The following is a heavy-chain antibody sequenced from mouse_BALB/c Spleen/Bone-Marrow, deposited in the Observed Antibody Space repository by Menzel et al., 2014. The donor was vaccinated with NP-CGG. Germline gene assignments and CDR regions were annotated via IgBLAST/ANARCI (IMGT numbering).Heavy chain of an antibody. Sequence: EVNLVESGGGLVQPGGSLKLSCAASGFTFSRYGMSWVRQTPDKRLELVATINSNGGSTYYPDSVKGRFTISRDNAKNTLYLQMSSLKSEDTAMYYCARDGPSFFDYWGRGTTLTVSS. V-gene: IGHV5-6-3*01. CDR3: ARDGPSFFDY. CDR1: GFTFSRYG. J-gene: IGHJ2*01. CDR2: INSNGGST.